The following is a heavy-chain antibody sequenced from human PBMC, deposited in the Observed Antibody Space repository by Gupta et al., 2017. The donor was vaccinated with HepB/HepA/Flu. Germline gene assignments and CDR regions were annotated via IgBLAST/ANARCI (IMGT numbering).Heavy chain of an antibody. J-gene: IGHJ4*02. D-gene: IGHD3-9*01. CDR1: GFTFSSYS. CDR3: ARVILSGLPGVDY. Sequence: EVQLVESGGGLVKPGGSLRPACGAPGFTFSSYSMNWGRQAPGKGLEWVSSISSSSSYIYYADSVKGRFTISRDNAKNSLYLQMNSLRAEDTAVYYCARVILSGLPGVDYWGQGTLVTVSS. V-gene: IGHV3-21*01. CDR2: ISSSSSYI.